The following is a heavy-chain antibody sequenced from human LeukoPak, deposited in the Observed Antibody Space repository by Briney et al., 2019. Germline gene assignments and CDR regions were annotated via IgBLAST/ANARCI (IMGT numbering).Heavy chain of an antibody. Sequence: ASVKVSCKASGYTFTSHYMHWVRQAPEQGLEWMGIISPSGGSTGYAQKFQGRVTMTRDMSTRTDYMELSSLRYEDTAVYYCARCDHFEVAAKRDWYFDLWGRGTLVTVSS. CDR1: GYTFTSHY. J-gene: IGHJ2*01. V-gene: IGHV1-46*01. CDR3: ARCDHFEVAAKRDWYFDL. CDR2: ISPSGGST. D-gene: IGHD2-15*01.